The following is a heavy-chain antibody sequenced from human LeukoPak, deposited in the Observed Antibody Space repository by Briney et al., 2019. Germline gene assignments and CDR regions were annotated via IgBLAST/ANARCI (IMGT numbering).Heavy chain of an antibody. Sequence: SGGSLRLSCAVSGFAFGSEAMSWVRQSPARGLEWVASISPGGGTTYYADYVKGRFIISRDNSNNTLFVQMNSLRDEDTAVYYCARENGGSQDYWGQGTLVTVSS. CDR3: ARENGGSQDY. CDR1: GFAFGSEA. V-gene: IGHV3-23*01. D-gene: IGHD3-16*01. J-gene: IGHJ4*02. CDR2: ISPGGGTT.